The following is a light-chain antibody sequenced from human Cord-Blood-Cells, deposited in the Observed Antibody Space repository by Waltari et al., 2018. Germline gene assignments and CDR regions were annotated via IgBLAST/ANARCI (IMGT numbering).Light chain of an antibody. Sequence: QSALTQPASVSGSPGQPITIPCTGTSCAVAGYNSVSCYQQHPGKAPKLMIYDVSNRPSGVSNRFSGSKSGNTASLTISGLQAEDEADYYCSSYTSSSTVVFGGGTKLTVL. CDR3: SSYTSSSTVV. J-gene: IGLJ2*01. CDR1: SCAVAGYNS. CDR2: DVS. V-gene: IGLV2-14*01.